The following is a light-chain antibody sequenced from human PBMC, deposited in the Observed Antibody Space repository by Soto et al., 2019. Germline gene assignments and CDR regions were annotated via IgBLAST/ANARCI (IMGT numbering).Light chain of an antibody. J-gene: IGLJ2*01. CDR1: SGHSSYA. V-gene: IGLV4-69*01. CDR2: LNNDGSH. Sequence: QLVLTQSPSASASLGASVKLTCTLSSGHSSYAIAWHQKQPGKGPRYLMDLNNDGSHTKGDGIPDRFSGSSSGAERYLIISGLQSEDEADYYCQTWGTGFQVFGGGTKLTVL. CDR3: QTWGTGFQV.